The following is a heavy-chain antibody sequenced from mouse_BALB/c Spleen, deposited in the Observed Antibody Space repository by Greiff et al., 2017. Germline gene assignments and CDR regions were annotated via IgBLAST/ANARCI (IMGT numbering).Heavy chain of an antibody. CDR1: GFNIKDYY. J-gene: IGHJ2*01. D-gene: IGHD2-3*01. CDR3: ARADGYLDN. V-gene: IGHV14-1*02. CDR2: IDPENGNT. Sequence: EVQLQQSGAELVRPGALVKLSCKASGFNIKDYYMHWVKQRPEQGLEWIGWIDPENGNTIYDPKFQGKASITADTSSNTAYLQLSSLTSEDTAVYYCARADGYLDNWGQGTTLTVSS.